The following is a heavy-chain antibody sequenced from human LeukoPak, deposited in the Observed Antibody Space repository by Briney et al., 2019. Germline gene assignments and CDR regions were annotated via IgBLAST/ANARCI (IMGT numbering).Heavy chain of an antibody. V-gene: IGHV1-2*02. CDR3: ARGEGKRYFDWFFF. Sequence: GASVKVSCKASGYLFTGYHMHWVRQAPGQGLEWMGWINPNNGATDFAQKFQGRVTMTRDTSISTAYMGLSRLRSDDTAVYFCARGEGKRYFDWFFFWGQGTLVTVSS. CDR1: GYLFTGYH. CDR2: INPNNGAT. D-gene: IGHD3-9*01. J-gene: IGHJ4*02.